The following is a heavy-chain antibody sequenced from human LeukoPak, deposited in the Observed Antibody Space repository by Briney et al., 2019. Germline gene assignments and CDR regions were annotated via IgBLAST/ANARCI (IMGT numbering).Heavy chain of an antibody. CDR2: IIPILGIA. CDR1: GGTFSSYA. J-gene: IGHJ6*02. Sequence: ASVKVSCKASGGTFSSYAISWVRQAPGQGLEWMGRIIPILGIANYAQKFQGRVTITADKSTSTAYMELSSLRSEDTAVYYCARDPNHGNLDYYYYYGMDVWGQGTTVTVSS. CDR3: ARDPNHGNLDYYYYYGMDV. D-gene: IGHD1-1*01. V-gene: IGHV1-69*04.